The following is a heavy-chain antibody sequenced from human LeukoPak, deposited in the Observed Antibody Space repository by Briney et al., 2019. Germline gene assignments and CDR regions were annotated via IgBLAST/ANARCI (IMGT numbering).Heavy chain of an antibody. D-gene: IGHD5-18*01. Sequence: SETLSLTRTVSGGSISSYYWSWIRQPPGKGLEWIGYIYYSGSTNYNPSLKSRVTISVDTSKNQFSLKLSSVTAADTAVYYCASADTAMVTDYWGQGTLVTVPS. V-gene: IGHV4-59*01. CDR2: IYYSGST. CDR1: GGSISSYY. CDR3: ASADTAMVTDY. J-gene: IGHJ4*02.